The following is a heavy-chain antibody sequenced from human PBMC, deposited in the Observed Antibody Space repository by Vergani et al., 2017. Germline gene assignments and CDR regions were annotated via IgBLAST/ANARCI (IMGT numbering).Heavy chain of an antibody. CDR3: ARASLRALVGYYYYMDV. Sequence: QLQLQESGSGLVKPSQTLSLTCAVSGDSITNGGFSWNWIRQPPGKGPEWIGYIFPSGNSDYNPSLKNRVSISLDKSKNQFSLWVNSVTAANTAVYFCARASLRALVGYYYYMDVWGKGKTVVVSS. D-gene: IGHD3-16*02. CDR1: GDSITNGGFS. J-gene: IGHJ6*03. CDR2: IFPSGNS. V-gene: IGHV4-30-2*01.